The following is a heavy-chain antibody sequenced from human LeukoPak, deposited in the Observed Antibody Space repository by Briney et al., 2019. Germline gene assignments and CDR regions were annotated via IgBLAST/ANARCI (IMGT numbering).Heavy chain of an antibody. CDR2: ISDTGGST. D-gene: IGHD2-8*01. Sequence: PGGSLRLSCTASGFTFSNYGMNWVRQAPGKGLEWVSTISDTGGSTYYATSVKGRFTISRDNSKNTLYLQMNSLRAEDTALYYCARAPSYCTNGVCSTYYYYYMDVWGKGTTVTVSS. CDR1: GFTFSNYG. J-gene: IGHJ6*03. CDR3: ARAPSYCTNGVCSTYYYYYMDV. V-gene: IGHV3-23*01.